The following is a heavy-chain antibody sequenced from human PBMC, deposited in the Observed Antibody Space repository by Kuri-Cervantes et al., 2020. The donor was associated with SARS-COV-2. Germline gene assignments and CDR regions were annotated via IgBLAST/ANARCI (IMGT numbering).Heavy chain of an antibody. Sequence: GSLRLSCAVSGYSISSGYYWGWIRQPPGKGLEWIGSIYQSGSTYYNPSLKSRVTVSVDTSKNQFSLKLSSVTAADTAVYYCASRNRDGYNWAPFYWGQGTLVTVSS. V-gene: IGHV4-38-2*01. CDR3: ASRNRDGYNWAPFY. J-gene: IGHJ4*02. D-gene: IGHD5-24*01. CDR1: GYSISSGYY. CDR2: IYQSGST.